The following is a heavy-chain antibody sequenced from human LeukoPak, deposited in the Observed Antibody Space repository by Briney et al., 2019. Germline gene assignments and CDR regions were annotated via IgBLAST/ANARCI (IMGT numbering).Heavy chain of an antibody. CDR1: GFTFSCYA. D-gene: IGHD6-13*01. CDR3: AKIHTSSSWTDAFDI. Sequence: GSLRLSCAASGFTFSCYAMSWVRAAPGKGLEGVSAFSGSGGSTYYADSVKGRFTISRDNTKNTLYLQMNSLRAEDTAVYYCAKIHTSSSWTDAFDIWGQGTMVTVSS. V-gene: IGHV3-23*01. CDR2: FSGSGGST. J-gene: IGHJ3*02.